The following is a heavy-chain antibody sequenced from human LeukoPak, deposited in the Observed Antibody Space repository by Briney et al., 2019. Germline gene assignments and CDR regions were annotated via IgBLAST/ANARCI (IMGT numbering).Heavy chain of an antibody. Sequence: SETLSLTCAASGYSISSGYYWGWIRQPPGKGLEWIGSIYHSGSTYYNPSLKSRVTISVDTSKNQFSLKLSSVTAADTAVYYCARNNWSTYYYYYMDVWGKGTTVTVSS. CDR3: ARNNWSTYYYYYMDV. J-gene: IGHJ6*03. D-gene: IGHD1-1*01. V-gene: IGHV4-38-2*01. CDR2: IYHSGST. CDR1: GYSISSGYY.